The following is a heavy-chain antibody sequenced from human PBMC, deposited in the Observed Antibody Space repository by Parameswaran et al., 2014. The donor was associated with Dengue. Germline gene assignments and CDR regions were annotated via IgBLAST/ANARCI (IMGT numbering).Heavy chain of an antibody. D-gene: IGHD3-3*01. CDR2: IIPIFGTA. CDR3: ARDRITIFAGRRGAFDI. Sequence: WVRQAPGQGLEWMGGIIPIFGTANYAQKFQGRVTITADESTSTAYMELSSLRSEDTAVYYCARDRITIFAGRRGAFDIWGQGTMVTRLL. V-gene: IGHV1-69*01. J-gene: IGHJ3*02.